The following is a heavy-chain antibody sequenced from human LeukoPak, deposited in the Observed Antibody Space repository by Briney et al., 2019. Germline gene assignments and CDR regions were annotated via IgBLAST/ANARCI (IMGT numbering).Heavy chain of an antibody. CDR1: GFTFSSYA. J-gene: IGHJ4*02. CDR3: ARETYYYDSSGYSHFDY. D-gene: IGHD3-22*01. Sequence: GGSLRLSCAASGFTFSSYAMHWVRQAPGKGLEWVAVISYDGSNKYYADSVKGRFTISRDNSKNTLYLQMNSLRAEDTAVYYCARETYYYDSSGYSHFDYWGQGTLVTVSS. V-gene: IGHV3-30*04. CDR2: ISYDGSNK.